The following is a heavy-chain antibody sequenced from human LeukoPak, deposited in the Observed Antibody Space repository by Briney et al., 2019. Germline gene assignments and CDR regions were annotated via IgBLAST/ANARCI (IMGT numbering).Heavy chain of an antibody. J-gene: IGHJ6*03. CDR1: GFTFSSYS. D-gene: IGHD2-2*01. CDR3: ARGPIVVVPAAPLGYHYYMDV. CDR2: ISSSSSYI. Sequence: GGSLRLPCAASGFTFSSYSMNWVRQAPGKGLEWVSSISSSSSYIYYADSVEGRFTISRDNAKNSLYLQMNSLRAEDTAVYYCARGPIVVVPAAPLGYHYYMDVWGKGTTVTVSS. V-gene: IGHV3-21*01.